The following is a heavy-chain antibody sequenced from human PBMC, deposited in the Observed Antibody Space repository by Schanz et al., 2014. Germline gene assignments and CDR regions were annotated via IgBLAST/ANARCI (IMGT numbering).Heavy chain of an antibody. J-gene: IGHJ4*02. CDR3: AKSQGSSFDS. CDR2: MNESHSTI. V-gene: IGHV3-23*01. CDR1: GFNFSDYA. Sequence: EVHLLESGGGLVPPGGSLRLSCAASGFNFSDYAMCWVRQARGKGLEWVSAMNESHSTIYYADSVRGRFTISRDNAENTLFLQMNSLRAEDTAVYYCAKSQGSSFDSWGQGTLVTVSS. D-gene: IGHD6-13*01.